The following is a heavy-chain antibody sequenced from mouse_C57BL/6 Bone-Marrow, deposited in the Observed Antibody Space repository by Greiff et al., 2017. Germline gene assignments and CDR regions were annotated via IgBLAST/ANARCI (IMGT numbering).Heavy chain of an antibody. Sequence: EVQGVESGGGLVQPGESLKLSCESNEYEFPSHDMSWVRKTPEKRLELVAAINSDGGSTYYPDNVKGRFTISRDNAKNNLYLQMSHLKSEDTAMYYCARVYAMDYWGQGTSVTVSS. V-gene: IGHV5-2*01. CDR2: INSDGGST. CDR1: EYEFPSHD. J-gene: IGHJ4*01. CDR3: ARVYAMDY.